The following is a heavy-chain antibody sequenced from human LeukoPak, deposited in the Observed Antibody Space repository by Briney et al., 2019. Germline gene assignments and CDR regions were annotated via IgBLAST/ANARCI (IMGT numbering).Heavy chain of an antibody. CDR3: ARVGIVGATTGFDY. J-gene: IGHJ4*02. D-gene: IGHD1-26*01. V-gene: IGHV3-21*01. Sequence: GGSLRLSCAASGFTFSSYSMNWVRQAPGKGLEWVSSISSTSSYIYYADSVKGRFTISRDNAKNSLSLQMNSLRAEDTAVYYCARVGIVGATTGFDYWGQGAPVTVSS. CDR1: GFTFSSYS. CDR2: ISSTSSYI.